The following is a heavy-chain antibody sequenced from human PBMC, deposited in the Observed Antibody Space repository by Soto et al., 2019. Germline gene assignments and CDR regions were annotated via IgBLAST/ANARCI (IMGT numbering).Heavy chain of an antibody. J-gene: IGHJ3*02. D-gene: IGHD3-22*01. V-gene: IGHV1-58*01. CDR1: GLAFSSAS. Sequence: SVKVSWKASGLAFSSASVQWVLQARGQRLEWLGWIVVGSGNTNYAQKFQERFTITWDMSTGTAYMELSSLRSEDTAVYYSAAAQGTYYHDSSGYLSAAFDIWGQGTMVTVSS. CDR2: IVVGSGNT. CDR3: AAAQGTYYHDSSGYLSAAFDI.